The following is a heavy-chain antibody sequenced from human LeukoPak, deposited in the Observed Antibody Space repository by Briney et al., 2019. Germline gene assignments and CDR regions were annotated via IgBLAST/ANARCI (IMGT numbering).Heavy chain of an antibody. Sequence: PGGSLRLSCAASGFTFSDYVMSWVRQAPGKGLEWVSAISGSGGSTYYADSVKGRFTVSRDNSKNTVYLQMNSLRAEDTAVYYCARDRSITLVRGADYWGQGTLLTVSS. J-gene: IGHJ4*02. D-gene: IGHD3-10*01. CDR3: ARDRSITLVRGADY. V-gene: IGHV3-23*01. CDR2: ISGSGGST. CDR1: GFTFSDYV.